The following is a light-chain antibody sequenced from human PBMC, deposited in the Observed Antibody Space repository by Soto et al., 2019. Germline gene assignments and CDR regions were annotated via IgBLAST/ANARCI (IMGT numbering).Light chain of an antibody. CDR2: GAT. J-gene: IGKJ1*01. CDR3: QQSYSTPWT. V-gene: IGKV1-39*01. Sequence: DIRMTQSPSSLSASVGDRVTITCRASQSISTYLSWYQQKPGKAPKLLIYGATRLQSGAPSRFTGSGSGTDFTLTISSLQPEDFATYYCQQSYSTPWTVGQGTKVDSK. CDR1: QSISTY.